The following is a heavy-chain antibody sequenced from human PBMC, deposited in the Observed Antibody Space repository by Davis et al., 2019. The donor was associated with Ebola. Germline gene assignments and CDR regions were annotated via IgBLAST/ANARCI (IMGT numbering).Heavy chain of an antibody. CDR2: INHSGSS. CDR1: GGSFRGYY. D-gene: IGHD5-24*01. Sequence: SETLSLTCAVYGGSFRGYYWSWIRQPPGKGLEWIGEINHSGSSNYNPSLKSRVTISIDTSKNQFSLRLSSVTAADTAVYYCANPGRDGYRDWGQGTLVTVSS. CDR3: ANPGRDGYRD. J-gene: IGHJ4*02. V-gene: IGHV4-34*01.